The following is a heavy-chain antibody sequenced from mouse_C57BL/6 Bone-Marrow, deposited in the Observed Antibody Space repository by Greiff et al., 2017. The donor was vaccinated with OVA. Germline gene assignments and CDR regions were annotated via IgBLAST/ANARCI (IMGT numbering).Heavy chain of an antibody. J-gene: IGHJ4*01. D-gene: IGHD1-2*01. V-gene: IGHV5-16*01. Sequence: EVQRVESEGGLVQPGSSMKLSCTASGFTFSDYYMAWVRQVPEKGLEWVANINYDGSSTYYLDSLKSRFIISRDNAKNILYLQMSSLKSEDTATYYCARDHSFMDYWGQGTSVTVSS. CDR1: GFTFSDYY. CDR2: INYDGSST. CDR3: ARDHSFMDY.